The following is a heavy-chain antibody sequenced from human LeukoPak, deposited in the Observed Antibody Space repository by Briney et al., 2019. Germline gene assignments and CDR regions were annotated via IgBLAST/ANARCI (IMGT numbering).Heavy chain of an antibody. CDR1: GFTFSSYS. J-gene: IGHJ4*02. V-gene: IGHV3-23*01. Sequence: GGSLRLSCAASGFTFSSYSMNWVRQAPGKGLEWVSAISGSISGSGGSTYYADSVKGRFTISRDNSKNTLFLQLNSLRAEDTAVYYCAKEGIAVASFDYWGQGTLVTVSS. CDR3: AKEGIAVASFDY. D-gene: IGHD6-19*01. CDR2: ISGSISGSGGST.